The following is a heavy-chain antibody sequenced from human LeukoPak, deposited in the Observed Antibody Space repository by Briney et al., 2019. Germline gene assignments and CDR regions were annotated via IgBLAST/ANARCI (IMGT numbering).Heavy chain of an antibody. D-gene: IGHD4-17*01. V-gene: IGHV3-23*01. CDR2: ISDSGTIT. CDR3: ARRLRGRGDFDI. CDR1: GFTFSSCG. Sequence: PGGSLRLSCAASGFTFSSCGMSWVRQAPGKGLEWVSAISDSGTITAYADSVKGRFTISRDSSKNTLFVQMNSLRVDDTAVYYCARRLRGRGDFDIWGQGTMVTVSS. J-gene: IGHJ3*02.